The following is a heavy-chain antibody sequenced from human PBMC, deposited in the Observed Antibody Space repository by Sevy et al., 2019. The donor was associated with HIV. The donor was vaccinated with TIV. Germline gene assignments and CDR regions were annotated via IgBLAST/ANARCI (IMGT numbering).Heavy chain of an antibody. CDR2: ISAYTGAT. J-gene: IGHJ4*02. CDR3: ARDFSLYCPNDVCSNFDY. CDR1: GYTFSNHG. Sequence: ASVKVSCKASGYTFSNHGINWVRQAPGQGLEWMGWISAYTGATNYAQKFQDRVTMTTDTSTNTFYMELSSLTSDDTAVYYCARDFSLYCPNDVCSNFDYWGQGTLVTVSS. V-gene: IGHV1-18*01. D-gene: IGHD2-8*01.